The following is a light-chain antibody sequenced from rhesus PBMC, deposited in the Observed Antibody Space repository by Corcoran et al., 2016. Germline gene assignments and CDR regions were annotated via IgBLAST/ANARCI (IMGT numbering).Light chain of an antibody. J-gene: IGLJ1*01. CDR2: DVI. V-gene: IGLV2-13*03. CDR3: SSYTIRRTFFI. CDR1: SSDICGYNR. Sequence: QAAPTQSPSVSGSPGQTVTISCTGTSSDICGYNRVSWYQQHPGKAPKLMIYDVIKRPSGVSDRFSGTKSGNTASLTISGLQAEDEADYYCSSYTIRRTFFIFGAGTRLTVL.